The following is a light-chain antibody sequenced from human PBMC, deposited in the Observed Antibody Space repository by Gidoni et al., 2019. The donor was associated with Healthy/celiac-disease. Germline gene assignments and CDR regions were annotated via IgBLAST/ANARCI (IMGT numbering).Light chain of an antibody. J-gene: IGKJ4*01. CDR1: QSVSSN. CDR2: GAS. V-gene: IGKV3-15*01. Sequence: EIVMTQSPATLSVSPGERATLSCRASQSVSSNLAWYQQKPGQAPRLLIYGASTRATGIPARFSGSGSGTEFTLTISSLPSEDFAVYYCQQYNNWPPLTFXGXTKVEIK. CDR3: QQYNNWPPLT.